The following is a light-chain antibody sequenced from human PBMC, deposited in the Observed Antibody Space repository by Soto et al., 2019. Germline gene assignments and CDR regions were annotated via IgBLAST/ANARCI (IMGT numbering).Light chain of an antibody. CDR3: QQYSNWPPIT. CDR1: QSVSNY. Sequence: EIVMTQSPATLSVSPGERATLSCRASQSVSNYLAWYQQKPGQAPRLLIYDTSTRATGIPARFSGSGSGTEFTLTISSLQSEDFAVYYCQQYSNWPPITFGQGTRLEIK. V-gene: IGKV3-15*01. CDR2: DTS. J-gene: IGKJ5*01.